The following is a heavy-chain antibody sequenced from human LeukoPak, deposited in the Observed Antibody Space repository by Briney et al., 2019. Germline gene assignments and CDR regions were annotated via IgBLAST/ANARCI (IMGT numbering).Heavy chain of an antibody. V-gene: IGHV4-59*08. CDR1: GGSISSYY. D-gene: IGHD6-19*01. CDR3: AKTVAGYWYFDL. CDR2: IYYSGST. Sequence: PSETLSLTCTVSGGSISSYYWSWIRQPPGKGLEWIGYIYYSGSTNYNPSLKSRVTISVDTSKNQSSLKLNSVTAADTAVYYCAKTVAGYWYFDLWGRGTLVTVSS. J-gene: IGHJ2*01.